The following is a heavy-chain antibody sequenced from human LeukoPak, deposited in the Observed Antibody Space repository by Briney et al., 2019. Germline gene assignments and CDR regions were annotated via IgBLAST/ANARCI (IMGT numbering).Heavy chain of an antibody. CDR2: ISGDGSST. V-gene: IGHV3-74*01. D-gene: IGHD4-17*01. CDR1: GFTFSSFY. J-gene: IGHJ4*02. CDR3: ARGGYGAHMG. Sequence: AGGSLRLSCAASGFTFSSFYMHWVRQVPGRGLVWVSRISGDGSSTTYVDSVKGRFTISRDNAKNTLYLQMNSLRAEDTAVYYCARGGYGAHMGWGQGTLVTVSS.